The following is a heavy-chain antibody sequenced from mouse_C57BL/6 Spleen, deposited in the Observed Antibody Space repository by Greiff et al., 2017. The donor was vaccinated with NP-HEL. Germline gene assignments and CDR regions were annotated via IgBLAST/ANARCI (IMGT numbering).Heavy chain of an antibody. V-gene: IGHV1-67*01. CDR3: ARDYGYDWFAY. CDR2: ISTYYGDA. Sequence: VKLVESGPELVRPGVSVKISCKGSGYTFTDYAMHWVKQSHAKSLEWIGVISTYYGDASYNQKFKDKATMTVDKSSSTAYMELARLTSEYSAVYYCARDYGYDWFAYWGQGTLVTVSA. D-gene: IGHD2-2*01. J-gene: IGHJ3*01. CDR1: GYTFTDYA.